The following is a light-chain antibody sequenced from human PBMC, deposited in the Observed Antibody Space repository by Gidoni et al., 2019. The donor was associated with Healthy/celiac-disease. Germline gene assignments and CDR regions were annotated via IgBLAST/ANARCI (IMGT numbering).Light chain of an antibody. CDR3: SSYTSSSVV. J-gene: IGLJ2*01. CDR2: EVS. CDR1: SSDVGGYNY. Sequence: QSALTQPASVSGSPGQSITISCTGTSSDVGGYNYVSWYQHHPGKAPKLLIYEVSNRPSGVSTRFSGSKSGNTASLTISGLQAEDEADYYCSSYTSSSVVFGGGTTLTVL. V-gene: IGLV2-14*01.